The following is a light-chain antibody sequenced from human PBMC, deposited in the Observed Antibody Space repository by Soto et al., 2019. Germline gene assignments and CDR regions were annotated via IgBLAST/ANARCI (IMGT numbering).Light chain of an antibody. V-gene: IGKV1-39*01. Sequence: DIQMTQSPSSLSASVGDRVTITCRASQSISIYLHWYQQKPGKAPKLLISAASSLQSGVPSRFSGSGSGTDCTLTISSLQPEDFATYYCQQSYRTLWTFGQGTKVEIK. CDR1: QSISIY. J-gene: IGKJ1*01. CDR2: AAS. CDR3: QQSYRTLWT.